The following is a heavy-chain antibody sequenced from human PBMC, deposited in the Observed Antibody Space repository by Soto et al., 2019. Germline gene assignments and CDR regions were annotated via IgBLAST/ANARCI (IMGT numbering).Heavy chain of an antibody. CDR3: GRDASPDFWRGYYDP. Sequence: HLVQSGAEVKQPGASVRVSCKASTYTFKDYFLHWVRQAPGQRLEWMGWINPNNGGTDYGQKFQGRGTMTSDTSISTAYMEVSGLKSGDTAVYYSGRDASPDFWRGYYDPWGQGTLITVSS. CDR1: TYTFKDYF. J-gene: IGHJ5*02. V-gene: IGHV1-2*02. CDR2: INPNNGGT. D-gene: IGHD3-3*01.